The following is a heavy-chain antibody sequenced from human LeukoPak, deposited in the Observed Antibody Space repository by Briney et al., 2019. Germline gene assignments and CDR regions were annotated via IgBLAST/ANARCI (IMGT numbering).Heavy chain of an antibody. V-gene: IGHV1-24*01. J-gene: IGHJ6*04. D-gene: IGHD6-19*01. Sequence: ASVKVSCKVSGYTLTELSMHWVRQAPGKGLEWMGGFDPEGGETIYAQKFQGRVTMTEDTSTDTAYMELSSLRSEDTAVYYCGATYSNGWAVWGKGTTVTVSS. CDR2: FDPEGGET. CDR3: GATYSNGWAV. CDR1: GYTLTELS.